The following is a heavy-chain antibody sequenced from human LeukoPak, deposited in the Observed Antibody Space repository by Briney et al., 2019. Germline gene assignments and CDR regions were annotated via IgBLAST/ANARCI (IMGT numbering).Heavy chain of an antibody. CDR3: ASASVTAHDGFDI. CDR2: ISSNGGST. D-gene: IGHD2-21*02. V-gene: IGHV3-64*01. Sequence: PGRSLRLSCAASGLTFSSYAMHWVRQAPGKGLESVSVISSNGGSTYYANSVKGRFTISRDNSKNTLYLQMGSLRAEDMAVYYCASASVTAHDGFDIWGQGTMVTVSS. J-gene: IGHJ3*02. CDR1: GLTFSSYA.